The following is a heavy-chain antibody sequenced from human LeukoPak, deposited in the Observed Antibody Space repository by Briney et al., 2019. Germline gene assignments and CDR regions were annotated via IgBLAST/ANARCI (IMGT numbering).Heavy chain of an antibody. D-gene: IGHD2-2*01. CDR3: ARVGGYCSSTSCLPFDY. J-gene: IGHJ4*02. CDR2: IYSSGST. Sequence: SETLSLTCTVSGGSISSSTYYWSWIRQPAGKGLEWIGRIYSSGSTNYNPSLKSRVTISVDTPKNQFSLKLRSVTAADTAVYYCARVGGYCSSTSCLPFDYWGQGTLVTVSS. CDR1: GGSISSSTYY. V-gene: IGHV4-61*02.